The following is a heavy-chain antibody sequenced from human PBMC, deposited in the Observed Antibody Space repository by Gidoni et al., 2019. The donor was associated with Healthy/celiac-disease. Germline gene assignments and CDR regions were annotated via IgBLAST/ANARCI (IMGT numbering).Heavy chain of an antibody. CDR3: TTAFSQYSSGWYLIWGAFDI. V-gene: IGHV3-15*01. CDR2: IKSKTDGGTT. D-gene: IGHD6-19*01. Sequence: EVQLVESGGGLVKPGGSLRLSCAASGFTFSNAWMSWVRQAPGKGLEWVGRIKSKTDGGTTDYAAPVKGRFTISRDDSKNTLYLQMNSLKTEDTAVYYCTTAFSQYSSGWYLIWGAFDIWGQGTMVTVFS. J-gene: IGHJ3*02. CDR1: GFTFSNAW.